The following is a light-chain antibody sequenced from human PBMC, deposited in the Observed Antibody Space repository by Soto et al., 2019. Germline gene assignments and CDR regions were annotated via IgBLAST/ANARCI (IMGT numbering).Light chain of an antibody. CDR3: QQYNSWPRT. CDR2: GAT. Sequence: EVVMTQSPATLSVSPGEGATLSCRASQSLNSHLAWYQQKPGQAPRLFIYGATTRATGIPARFSGSGSGTDFTLTISSLQSEDFAVYYCQQYNSWPRTFGQGTKVEI. V-gene: IGKV3-15*01. J-gene: IGKJ1*01. CDR1: QSLNSH.